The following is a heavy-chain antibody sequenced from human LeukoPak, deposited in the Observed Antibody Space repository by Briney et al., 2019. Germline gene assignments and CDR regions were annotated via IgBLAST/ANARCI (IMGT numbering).Heavy chain of an antibody. CDR3: TRPSYLAAAGDDAFDI. D-gene: IGHD6-13*01. J-gene: IGHJ3*02. V-gene: IGHV3-73*01. CDR2: IRSKANSYAT. CDR1: GFTFSGSA. Sequence: GGSLRLSCAASGFTFSGSAMHWVRQASGKGLEWVGRIRSKANSYATAYAASVKGRFTISRDDSKNTAYLQMNSLKTEDTAVYYCTRPSYLAAAGDDAFDIWGQGTMVTVSS.